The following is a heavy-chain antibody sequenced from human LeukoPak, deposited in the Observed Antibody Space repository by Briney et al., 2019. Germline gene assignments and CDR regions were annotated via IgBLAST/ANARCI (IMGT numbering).Heavy chain of an antibody. CDR2: INTENGNT. J-gene: IGHJ3*02. CDR1: GYTFTDYA. D-gene: IGHD1-26*01. CDR3: ARTYSGSWNDAFDI. V-gene: IGHV1-3*04. Sequence: GASVKVSCKASGYTFTDYAMHWVRQAPGQRLEWMGWINTENGNTKYSQKFQGRVTIARDTSANTAYMELSSLKSEDTALYYCARTYSGSWNDAFDIWGRGTMVTVSS.